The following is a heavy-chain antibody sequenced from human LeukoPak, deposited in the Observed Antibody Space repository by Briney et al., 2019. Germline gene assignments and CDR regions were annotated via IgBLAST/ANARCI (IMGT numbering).Heavy chain of an antibody. Sequence: SETLSLTCAVYGGSFSGYYWSWIRQPPGKGPEWIGEINHSGSTNYNPSLKSRVTISVDTSKNQFSLKLSSVTAADTAVYYCARVRPITMIVVVMRGAFDIWGQGTMVTVSS. D-gene: IGHD3-22*01. J-gene: IGHJ3*02. V-gene: IGHV4-34*01. CDR2: INHSGST. CDR3: ARVRPITMIVVVMRGAFDI. CDR1: GGSFSGYY.